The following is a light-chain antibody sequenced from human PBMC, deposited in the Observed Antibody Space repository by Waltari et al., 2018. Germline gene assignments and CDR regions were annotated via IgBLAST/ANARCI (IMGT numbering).Light chain of an antibody. CDR1: NLGDKF. Sequence: SYELTQPPSVSVSPGQTASISCSGDNLGDKFASWYQQKPGQSPLLVIYQDNRRPSGIPGLFSGANSGNTDTLIISGTQAMDEADYYCQAWDSGTAVFGTGTKVTVL. CDR3: QAWDSGTAV. J-gene: IGLJ1*01. CDR2: QDN. V-gene: IGLV3-1*01.